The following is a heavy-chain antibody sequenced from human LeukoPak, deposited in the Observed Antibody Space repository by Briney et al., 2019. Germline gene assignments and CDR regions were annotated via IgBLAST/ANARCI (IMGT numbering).Heavy chain of an antibody. J-gene: IGHJ4*02. V-gene: IGHV3-23*01. CDR2: ITSGGST. CDR1: GFSFKNYA. D-gene: IGHD3-22*01. Sequence: GGSLRLSCAASGFSFKNYAMSWVRQAPGKGLEWVSGITSGGSTYFSDSVKGRFTISRDNGKNAIYLQMSSLRAEDTAVYYCAKRRYYDGSGYYEQYFFDYWGQGTLVTVSS. CDR3: AKRRYYDGSGYYEQYFFDY.